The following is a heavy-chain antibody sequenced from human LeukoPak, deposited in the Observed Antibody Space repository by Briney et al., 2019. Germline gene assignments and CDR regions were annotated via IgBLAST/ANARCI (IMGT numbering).Heavy chain of an antibody. Sequence: PGGSLRLSCAASGYTFTSYYMHWVRQAPGQGLEWMGIINPSGGSTSYAQKFQGRVTMTRDTSTSTVYMELSSLRAEDTAVYYCAKQWLTMVRGVIGWWGQGTLVTVSS. CDR3: AKQWLTMVRGVIGW. D-gene: IGHD3-10*01. CDR1: GYTFTSYY. CDR2: INPSGGST. V-gene: IGHV1-46*01. J-gene: IGHJ4*02.